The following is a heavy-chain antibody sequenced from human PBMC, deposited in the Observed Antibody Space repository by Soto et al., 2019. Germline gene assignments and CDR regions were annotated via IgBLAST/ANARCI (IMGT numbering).Heavy chain of an antibody. CDR2: ISSNGGST. J-gene: IGHJ6*02. CDR3: VKGAHDYGESFLNYYYGMDV. V-gene: IGHV3-64D*06. D-gene: IGHD4-17*01. CDR1: GFTFSSYA. Sequence: EVQLVESGGGLVQPGGSLRLSCSASGFTFSSYAMHWVRQAPGKGLEYVSAISSNGGSTYYADSVKGRFTISRDNSKNTLYLQMSSLRAEDTAVYYCVKGAHDYGESFLNYYYGMDVWGQGTTVTVSS.